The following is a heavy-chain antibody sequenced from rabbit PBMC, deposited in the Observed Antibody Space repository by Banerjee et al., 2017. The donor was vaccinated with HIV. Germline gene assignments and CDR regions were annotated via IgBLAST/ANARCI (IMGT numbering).Heavy chain of an antibody. V-gene: IGHV1S45*01. J-gene: IGHJ4*01. D-gene: IGHD8-1*01. CDR3: ARGYVGNTYNYFNL. CDR2: IYTGDGNT. Sequence: QEQLVEYGGDLVQPEGSLTLTCTASGFSFSSGYDMCWVRQAPGKGLEWIACIYTGDGNTYYASWAKGRFTISKTSSTTVTLQMTSLTAADTATYFCARGYVGNTYNYFNLWGPGTLVTVS. CDR1: GFSFSSGYD.